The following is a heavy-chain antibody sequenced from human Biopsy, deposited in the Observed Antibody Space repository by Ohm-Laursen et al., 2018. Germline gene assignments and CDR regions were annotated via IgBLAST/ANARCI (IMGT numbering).Heavy chain of an antibody. J-gene: IGHJ4*02. D-gene: IGHD3-3*01. CDR1: GASVRSRF. CDR2: ISNSGTT. V-gene: IGHV4-59*08. Sequence: TLSLTCTLSGASVRSRFLTWIRQPPGKGLQWIGSISNSGTTKSSPSLKSRVNISLHTSKNQLSLKLTSVTAADTAVYYCARLSTLFGVADFTDDWGQGTLVTVSS. CDR3: ARLSTLFGVADFTDD.